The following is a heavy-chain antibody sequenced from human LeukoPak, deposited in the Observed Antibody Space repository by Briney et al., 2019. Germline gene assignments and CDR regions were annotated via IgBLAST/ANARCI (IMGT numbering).Heavy chain of an antibody. Sequence: SETLSLTCTVSGGSISSYYWSWIRQPPGKGLEWIGYIYYSGSTNYNPSLKSRVTISVDTSKNQFSLKLSSVTAADTAVYYCARGTILNWFDPGAREPWSPSPQ. CDR1: GGSISSYY. J-gene: IGHJ5*02. D-gene: IGHD3-3*01. CDR2: IYYSGST. CDR3: ARGTILNWFDP. V-gene: IGHV4-59*01.